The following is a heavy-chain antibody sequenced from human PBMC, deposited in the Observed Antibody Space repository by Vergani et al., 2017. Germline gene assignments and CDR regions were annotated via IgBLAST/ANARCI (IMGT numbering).Heavy chain of an antibody. CDR3: ARFPNIVGENWFYS. V-gene: IGHV4-39*02. CDR1: GYSISTSNYY. CDR2: IYYTGST. D-gene: IGHD2/OR15-2a*01. Sequence: QLQLQQSGPGLVKPSETLSLTCTVSGYSISTSNYYWGWIRQPPGKGLEWIGNIYYTGSTYYNPSLKSRVTISVDTSKDHFSLQLSSVTATDTAVYYCARFPNIVGENWFYSWGQGTLVTVSS. J-gene: IGHJ5*01.